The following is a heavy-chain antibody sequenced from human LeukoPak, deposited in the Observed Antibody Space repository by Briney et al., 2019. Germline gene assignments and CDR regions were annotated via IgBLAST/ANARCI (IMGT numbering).Heavy chain of an antibody. D-gene: IGHD2-2*01. J-gene: IGHJ4*02. CDR3: AKDVCSSTSCYVFRY. V-gene: IGHV3-30*18. CDR2: ISYDGSNK. Sequence: PGGSLRLSCAASGFTFSSCGMHWVRQAPGKGLEWVAVISYDGSNKYYADSVKGRFTISRDNSKNTLYLQMNSLRAEDTAVYYCAKDVCSSTSCYVFRYWGQGTLVTVSS. CDR1: GFTFSSCG.